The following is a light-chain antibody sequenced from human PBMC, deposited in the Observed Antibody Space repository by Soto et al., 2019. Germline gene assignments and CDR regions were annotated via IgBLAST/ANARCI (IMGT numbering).Light chain of an antibody. J-gene: IGKJ5*01. CDR3: QQSYSTPP. V-gene: IGKV1-39*01. CDR1: QSISSY. CDR2: AAS. Sequence: DIQMTQSPSSLSASVGDRVTITCRASQSISSYLNWYQQKPGKAPKLLIYAASSLQSGVPSRFSGSGSGTDFTLTISSLQPEDFSTYYCQQSYSTPPFGQGTRPAIK.